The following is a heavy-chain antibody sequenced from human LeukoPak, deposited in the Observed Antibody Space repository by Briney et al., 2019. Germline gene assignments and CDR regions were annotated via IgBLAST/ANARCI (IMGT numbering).Heavy chain of an antibody. D-gene: IGHD6-19*01. CDR1: GASITSFH. V-gene: IGHV4-4*07. CDR3: ARLRRDGSDWYADDY. Sequence: PSETLSLTCTVSGASITSFHWTWIRQPAGKGLEWIGLIYSSGSTIYNPSLQSRVAMSVDMTKNQLSLKLSSVTAADTAMYYCARLRRDGSDWYADDYWGQGTLVTVSS. CDR2: IYSSGST. J-gene: IGHJ4*02.